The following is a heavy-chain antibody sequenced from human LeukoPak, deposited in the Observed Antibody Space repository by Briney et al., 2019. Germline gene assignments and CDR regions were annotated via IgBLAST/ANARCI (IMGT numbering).Heavy chain of an antibody. CDR2: ISYDGSNK. D-gene: IGHD1-26*01. CDR3: SSPNVGATTPDAFDI. Sequence: GGPLRLSCAASGFTFSTYGMHWVRQAPGKGLEWVAVISYDGSNKHYADSVKGRFTISRDNSKNTLYLQMNSLRVEDTAVYYCSSPNVGATTPDAFDIWGQGTMVTVSS. J-gene: IGHJ3*02. CDR1: GFTFSTYG. V-gene: IGHV3-30*03.